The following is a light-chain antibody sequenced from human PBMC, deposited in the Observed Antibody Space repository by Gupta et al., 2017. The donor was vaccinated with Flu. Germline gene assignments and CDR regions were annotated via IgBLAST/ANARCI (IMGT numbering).Light chain of an antibody. Sequence: DIQMTQSPSSLSASVGDRVTITCRASQSISSYLNWYQQKPGKAPKLLIYAASSLQSGVPSRFSGSGSGTDFTLTISSLQPEDFATYYCQQSYSNPFFGGGTKVEIK. V-gene: IGKV1-39*01. CDR1: QSISSY. J-gene: IGKJ4*01. CDR3: QQSYSNPF. CDR2: AAS.